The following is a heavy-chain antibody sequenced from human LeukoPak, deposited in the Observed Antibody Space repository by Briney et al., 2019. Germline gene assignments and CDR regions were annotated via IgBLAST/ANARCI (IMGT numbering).Heavy chain of an antibody. D-gene: IGHD5-24*01. V-gene: IGHV3-64*01. CDR2: ISSNGGST. CDR1: GFTFSNYG. J-gene: IGHJ4*02. Sequence: GGSLRLSCAVSGFTFSNYGMHWVRQAPGKGLGYVSGISSNGGSTNYANSVKGRFTISRDNSKNTLYLQMGSLRPEDMAVYYCAGRRHYNGGFDYWGQGTLVTVSS. CDR3: AGRRHYNGGFDY.